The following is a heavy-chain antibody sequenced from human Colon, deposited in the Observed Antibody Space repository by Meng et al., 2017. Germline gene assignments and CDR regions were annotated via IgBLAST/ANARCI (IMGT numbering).Heavy chain of an antibody. CDR2: IYHSGST. CDR1: GGSISSSNL. Sequence: GPVQGSGPGPVKPSGTLSLPCAVSGGSISSSNLWSWVRQPPGKGLEWIGEIYHSGSTNYNPSLKSRVTISVDKSKNQFSLKLSSVTAADTAVYYCASGRKYCSSTSCYGQFDYWGQGTLVTVSS. J-gene: IGHJ4*02. V-gene: IGHV4-4*02. D-gene: IGHD2-2*01. CDR3: ASGRKYCSSTSCYGQFDY.